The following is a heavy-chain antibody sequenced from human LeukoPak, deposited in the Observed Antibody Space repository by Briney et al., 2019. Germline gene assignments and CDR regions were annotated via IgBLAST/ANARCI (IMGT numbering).Heavy chain of an antibody. CDR3: AKPYPTLTTSAVLDN. CDR1: GFTFSNYA. J-gene: IGHJ4*02. CDR2: ISYDGNSQ. D-gene: IGHD1-1*01. Sequence: TGGSLRLSCAASGFTFSNYAIHWVRQAPGRGLEWVAAISYDGNSQHYGAPVKGRFTISRDNSKNTVYPQINTLRTEDAAIYYCAKPYPTLTTSAVLDNWGQGTLVTVSS. V-gene: IGHV3-30*18.